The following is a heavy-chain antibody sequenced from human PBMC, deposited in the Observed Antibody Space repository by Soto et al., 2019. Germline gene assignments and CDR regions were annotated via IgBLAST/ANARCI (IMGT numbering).Heavy chain of an antibody. J-gene: IGHJ6*02. V-gene: IGHV1-69*01. Sequence: QVQLVQSGAEVKKPGSSVKVSCKASGGTFSSYAISWVRQAPGQGLEWMGGIIPIFGTANYAQKFQGRVTITADESTSTAYMELSSLRSEDTAVHYCASSRAAAGSGTYYYYYGMDVWGQGTTVTVSS. CDR2: IIPIFGTA. D-gene: IGHD6-13*01. CDR3: ASSRAAAGSGTYYYYYGMDV. CDR1: GGTFSSYA.